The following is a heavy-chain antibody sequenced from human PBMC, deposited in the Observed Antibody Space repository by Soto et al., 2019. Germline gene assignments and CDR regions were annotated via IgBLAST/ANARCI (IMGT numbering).Heavy chain of an antibody. CDR3: ARVTDYYDSSGVGY. J-gene: IGHJ4*02. CDR1: GFSFSSYG. V-gene: IGHV3-33*01. Sequence: ESGGGVVQPGRSLRLACAASGFSFSSYGMHWVRQAPGKGLEWVAFIWYDGSNKYYADSVKGRFTISRDNSKNTLFLQLNSLRAEDTALYYCARVTDYYDSSGVGYWGQGTLVTVSS. CDR2: IWYDGSNK. D-gene: IGHD3-22*01.